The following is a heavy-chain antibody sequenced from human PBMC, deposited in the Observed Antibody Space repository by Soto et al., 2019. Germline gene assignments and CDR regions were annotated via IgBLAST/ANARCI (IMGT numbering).Heavy chain of an antibody. V-gene: IGHV4-59*01. CDR1: GGSMSSYY. J-gene: IGHJ3*02. CDR2: IYYSGTS. CDR3: ARDKAGAVDPNTWAFDI. D-gene: IGHD6-19*01. Sequence: QVQLQESGPGLVKPSETLSLTCTVSGGSMSSYYWSWIRQPPGKGLEWIGYIYYSGTSNYNPSLKSRVTISVETSNNQFSLKLSSVTAADTAVYFCARDKAGAVDPNTWAFDIWGQGTMVTVSS.